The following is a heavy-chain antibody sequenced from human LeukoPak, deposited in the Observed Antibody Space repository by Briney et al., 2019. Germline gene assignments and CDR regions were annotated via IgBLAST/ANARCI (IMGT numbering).Heavy chain of an antibody. CDR2: TYYRSKWYN. D-gene: IGHD2-15*01. CDR3: ARESYCSGGSCYSGRAFDI. V-gene: IGHV6-1*01. CDR1: GDSVSSNSAA. Sequence: SQTLSLTCAISGDSVSSNSAAWNWIRQSPSRGLEWLGRTYYRSKWYNDYAVSVRSRITINPDTSKNQLSLQLNSVTPEDTAVYYCARESYCSGGSCYSGRAFDIWGQGTMVTVSS. J-gene: IGHJ3*02.